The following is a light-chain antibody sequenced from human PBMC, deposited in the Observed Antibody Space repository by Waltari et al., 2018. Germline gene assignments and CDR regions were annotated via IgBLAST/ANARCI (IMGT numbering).Light chain of an antibody. CDR2: DAS. CDR1: QTVSNY. Sequence: EIVSTQSPATLSVSPGERATLSCRASQTVSNYLPWYHPKPRRAPRLLIYDASNRATGPPARFSGRGSGTDFALTTSSLEPEDFTFYYCQQRSNWLTFGGGTKVEIK. CDR3: QQRSNWLT. J-gene: IGKJ4*01. V-gene: IGKV3-11*01.